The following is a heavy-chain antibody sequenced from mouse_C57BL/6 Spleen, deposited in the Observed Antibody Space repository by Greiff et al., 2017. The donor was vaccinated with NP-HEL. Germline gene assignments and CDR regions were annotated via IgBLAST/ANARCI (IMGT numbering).Heavy chain of an antibody. J-gene: IGHJ2*01. CDR3: ARKLYYGSSYDYFDY. Sequence: QVQLQQPGAELVRPGSSVKLSCKASGYTFTSYWMHWVKQRPIQGLEWIGNIDPSDSETHYNQKFKDKATLTVDKSSSTAYMQLSSLTSEDSAVYYCARKLYYGSSYDYFDYWGQGTTLTVSS. CDR2: IDPSDSET. V-gene: IGHV1-52*01. D-gene: IGHD1-1*01. CDR1: GYTFTSYW.